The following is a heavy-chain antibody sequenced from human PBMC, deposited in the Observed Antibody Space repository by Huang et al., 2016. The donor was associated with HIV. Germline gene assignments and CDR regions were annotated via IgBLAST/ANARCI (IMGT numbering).Heavy chain of an antibody. J-gene: IGHJ4*02. CDR1: GYTFSIYG. CDR3: ARVPSDHFSDY. CDR2: VSAYSGYT. V-gene: IGHV1-18*01. Sequence: QIQLVQSGPEVKKPGASVKVSCKASGYTFSIYGISWVRQAPGQGPEWRGWVSAYSGYTNYAQKCQVRVTMTAATSASTAYMDLRSLTSDDTAVYYCARVPSDHFSDYWGQGTLVTVSS.